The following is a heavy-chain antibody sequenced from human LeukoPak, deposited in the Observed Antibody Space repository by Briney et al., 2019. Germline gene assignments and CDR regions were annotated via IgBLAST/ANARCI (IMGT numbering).Heavy chain of an antibody. J-gene: IGHJ6*03. CDR1: GFTFDDYA. CDR3: AKVSNYYYYYMDV. CDR2: ISWNSGSI. V-gene: IGHV3-9*03. Sequence: GGSLRLSCAASGFTFDDYAMHWVRQAPGKGLEWVSGISWNSGSIGYADSVKGRFTISRDNAKNSLYLQMNSLRVEDMALYYCAKVSNYYYYYMDVWGKGTTVTVSS.